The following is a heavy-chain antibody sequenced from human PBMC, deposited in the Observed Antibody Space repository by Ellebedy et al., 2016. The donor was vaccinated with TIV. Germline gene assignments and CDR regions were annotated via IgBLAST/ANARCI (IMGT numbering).Heavy chain of an antibody. CDR2: IKGDGITT. J-gene: IGHJ3*01. Sequence: GGSLRLSCAASGFTFSSFWMHWVRQAPGKGLVWVSRIKGDGITTTYADSVKGRFTISRDNAKNTLYLQMNGLGAEDTAVYYCVRQYTGSAFDVWGQGTMVTVSS. V-gene: IGHV3-74*03. CDR1: GFTFSSFW. CDR3: VRQYTGSAFDV. D-gene: IGHD1-1*01.